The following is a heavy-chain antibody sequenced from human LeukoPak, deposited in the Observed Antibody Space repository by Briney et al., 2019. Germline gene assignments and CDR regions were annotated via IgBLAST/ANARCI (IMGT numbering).Heavy chain of an antibody. CDR1: GFTFSSYW. J-gene: IGHJ5*02. V-gene: IGHV3-74*01. CDR2: ISNDGSST. Sequence: GGSLRLSCAASGFTFSSYWMHWVRQAPGKGLVWVSRISNDGSSTSYADSVKGRFTISRDNAKNTLYLQMNSLRAEDTAVYYCARFRVFAYDPWGQGTLVIVSS. CDR3: ARFRVFAYDP.